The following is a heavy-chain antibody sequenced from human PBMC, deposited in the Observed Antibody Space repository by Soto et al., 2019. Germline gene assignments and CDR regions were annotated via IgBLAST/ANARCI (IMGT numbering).Heavy chain of an antibody. CDR3: ARDIGVVVPAAIMAEVDY. D-gene: IGHD2-2*01. CDR1: GFTFSSYS. V-gene: IGHV3-21*01. CDR2: ISSSSSYI. J-gene: IGHJ4*02. Sequence: GGSLRLSCAASGFTFSSYSMNWVRQAPGKGLEWVSSISSSSSYIYYADSVKGRFTISRDNAKNSLYLQMNSLIAEDTAVYYCARDIGVVVPAAIMAEVDYWGQGTLVTVSS.